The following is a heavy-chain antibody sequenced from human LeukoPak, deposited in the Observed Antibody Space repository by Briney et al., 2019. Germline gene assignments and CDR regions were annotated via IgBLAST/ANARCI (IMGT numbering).Heavy chain of an antibody. CDR2: INSDGSST. CDR1: GFTFSSYW. Sequence: QPGGSLRLSCAASGFTFSSYWMHWVRQAPGEGLVWVSRINSDGSSTSYADSVKGRFTISRDNAKNTLYLQMNSLRAEDTAVYYCARDVPLRYYYGMDVWGQRTTVTVSS. V-gene: IGHV3-74*01. J-gene: IGHJ6*02. CDR3: ARDVPLRYYYGMDV. D-gene: IGHD2-2*01.